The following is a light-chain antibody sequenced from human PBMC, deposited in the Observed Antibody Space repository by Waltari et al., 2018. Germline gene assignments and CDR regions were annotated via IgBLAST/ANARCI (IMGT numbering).Light chain of an antibody. CDR3: QTGGHGTWV. CDR2: VNSDGSH. CDR1: SGHSSNV. Sequence: QLVVTQSPSASASLGASVKLTCTLSSGHSSNVIAWTQQHPERGPRYLMKVNSDGSHSRGAEIPDRFSGSSSGAERYLTISNLQSEDEADYYCQTGGHGTWVFGGGTKLTVL. J-gene: IGLJ3*02. V-gene: IGLV4-69*01.